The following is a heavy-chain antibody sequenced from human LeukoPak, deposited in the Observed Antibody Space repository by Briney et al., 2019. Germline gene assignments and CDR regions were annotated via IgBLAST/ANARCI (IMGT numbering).Heavy chain of an antibody. D-gene: IGHD6-13*01. V-gene: IGHV4-59*08. CDR2: IYYSGST. J-gene: IGHJ5*02. Sequence: SETLSLTCTVSGGSISSYYWSWLRQPPGKGLEWIGYIYYSGSTNYNPSLKSRVTISVDTSKNQFSLKLSSVTAADTAVYYCARYRIAAAGTELEWFDPWGQGTLVTVSS. CDR1: GGSISSYY. CDR3: ARYRIAAAGTELEWFDP.